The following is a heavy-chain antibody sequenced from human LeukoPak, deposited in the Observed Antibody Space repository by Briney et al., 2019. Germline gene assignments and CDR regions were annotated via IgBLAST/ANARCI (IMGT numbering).Heavy chain of an antibody. V-gene: IGHV3-23*01. CDR1: GFPFSSYA. Sequence: GGSLRLSCAASGFPFSSYAMSWVRQAPGKGLEWVSVISGSGGNTYYADSVKGRFTISRDNSKNTLYLQMNSLRAEDTAVYYCAKDRGYSSGRGVFDYWGQGTLVTVSS. D-gene: IGHD6-19*01. CDR3: AKDRGYSSGRGVFDY. J-gene: IGHJ4*02. CDR2: ISGSGGNT.